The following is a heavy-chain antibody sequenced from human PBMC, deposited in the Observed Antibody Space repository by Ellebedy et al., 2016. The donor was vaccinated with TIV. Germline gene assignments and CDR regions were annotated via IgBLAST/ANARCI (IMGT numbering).Heavy chain of an antibody. CDR1: GYSFTGYW. J-gene: IGHJ4*02. V-gene: IGHV5-51*01. CDR2: IYPGDSET. D-gene: IGHD6-19*01. CDR3: ARGPVAGNFDY. Sequence: PGGSLRLSCKGSGYSFTGYWIGWVRQMPGKGLEWMGIIYPGDSETRYSPSFQGQVTISADKSISTAYLQWSSLKTSDTAMYYCARGPVAGNFDYWGQGALVTVSS.